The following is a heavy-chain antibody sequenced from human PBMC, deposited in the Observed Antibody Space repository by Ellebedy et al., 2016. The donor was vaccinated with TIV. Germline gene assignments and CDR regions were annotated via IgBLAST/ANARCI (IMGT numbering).Heavy chain of an antibody. CDR2: IYHTGST. CDR3: AREDYDILTGYSSGMDV. D-gene: IGHD3-9*01. J-gene: IGHJ6*02. Sequence: PSETLSLTCTVTGGSVSSGSYFWSWIRQPPGKGLEWIGYIYHTGSTNYSPSLTSRVTISIDTSNNDFSLKVSSVTAADTAVYYCAREDYDILTGYSSGMDVWGQGTTVTVSS. CDR1: GGSVSSGSYF. V-gene: IGHV4-61*03.